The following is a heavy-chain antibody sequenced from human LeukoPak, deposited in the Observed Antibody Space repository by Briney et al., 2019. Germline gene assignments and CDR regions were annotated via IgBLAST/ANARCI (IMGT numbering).Heavy chain of an antibody. CDR2: IYYSGST. Sequence: SETLSLTCSVSGGSISSYYWSWIRQPPGKGLEWIGYIYYSGSTNYNPSLKSRVTIPVDTSKNQFSLRLSSVTAADTAVYYCARVTGYIVEDYFDYWGQGTLVTVSS. CDR3: ARVTGYIVEDYFDY. D-gene: IGHD3-22*01. CDR1: GGSISSYY. V-gene: IGHV4-59*01. J-gene: IGHJ4*02.